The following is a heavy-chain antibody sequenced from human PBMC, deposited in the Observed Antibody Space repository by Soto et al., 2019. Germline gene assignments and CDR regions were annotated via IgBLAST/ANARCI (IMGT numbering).Heavy chain of an antibody. CDR2: INHSGST. CDR3: ARGAGFSYASTWFDI. D-gene: IGHD5-18*01. V-gene: IGHV4-34*01. J-gene: IGHJ5*02. CDR1: GGSFSGYY. Sequence: SETLSLTCAVYGGSFSGYYWSWIRQPPGTGLEWSGEINHSGSTNYNPSLNHRVTISVDTSKNHFSLQLTSVTAADTAVYYCARGAGFSYASTWFDIWGQGTLVTVSS.